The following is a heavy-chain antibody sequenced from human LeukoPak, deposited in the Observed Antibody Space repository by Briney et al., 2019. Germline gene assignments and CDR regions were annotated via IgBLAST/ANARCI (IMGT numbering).Heavy chain of an antibody. D-gene: IGHD5-18*01. Sequence: GGSLRLSCAASGFTFSIYSMNWVRQAPGKALEWVSYISSSSDTIYYADSVKGRITISRDNAKNSLYLQMNSLRAEDTAVYYCARDPIGYEAMDHYGMDVWGQGTTVTVSS. CDR3: ARDPIGYEAMDHYGMDV. CDR2: ISSSSDTI. V-gene: IGHV3-48*04. CDR1: GFTFSIYS. J-gene: IGHJ6*02.